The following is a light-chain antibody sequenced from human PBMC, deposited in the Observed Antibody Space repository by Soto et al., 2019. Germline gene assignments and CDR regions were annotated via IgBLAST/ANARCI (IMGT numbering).Light chain of an antibody. CDR1: QSVSNNY. CDR2: GAS. CDR3: QQYGSSGT. J-gene: IGKJ1*01. V-gene: IGKV3-20*01. Sequence: IVLTQSPGTLSLSPGERATLSCRASQSVSNNYLACYQQKPGQAPRLLIYGASNRATGIPDWFSGSGSGTDFTLTIGILEPEDVAVYYCQQYGSSGTFGQGTKVDIK.